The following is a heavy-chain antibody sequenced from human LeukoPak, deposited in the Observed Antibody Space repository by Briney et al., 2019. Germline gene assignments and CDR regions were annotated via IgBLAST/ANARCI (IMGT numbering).Heavy chain of an antibody. CDR3: ARDFEHGYSSGWYKNTYYYYYMDV. Sequence: GGSLRLSCAASGFTFSSYAMHWVRQAPGKGLEWVAVISYDGSNKYYADSVKGRFTISRDNSKNTLYLQMNSLRAEDTAVYYCARDFEHGYSSGWYKNTYYYYYMDVWGNGTTVTVSS. CDR2: ISYDGSNK. CDR1: GFTFSSYA. D-gene: IGHD6-19*01. J-gene: IGHJ6*03. V-gene: IGHV3-30*04.